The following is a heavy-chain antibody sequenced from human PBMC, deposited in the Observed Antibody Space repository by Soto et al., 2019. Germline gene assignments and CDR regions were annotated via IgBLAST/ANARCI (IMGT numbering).Heavy chain of an antibody. D-gene: IGHD6-6*01. CDR3: ARVLAARASRDFDY. CDR2: INPSGGT. V-gene: IGHV4-34*01. J-gene: IGHJ4*02. CDR1: GGSFSTDY. Sequence: SETLSLTXAVYGGSFSTDYWSWIRQPPGKGLEWIGEINPSGGTNYNPSLKSRVTISVATSKNQFSLKLSSVTAADTAVYYCARVLAARASRDFDYWGQGALVTVSS.